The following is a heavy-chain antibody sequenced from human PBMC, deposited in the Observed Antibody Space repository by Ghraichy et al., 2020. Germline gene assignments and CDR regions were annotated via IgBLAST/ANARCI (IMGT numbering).Heavy chain of an antibody. CDR3: AKDQAYYDSTQPFDI. Sequence: GSLRLSCAASEFSFSNYAMSWVRQAPGKGLEWVSTIIGRDGSTYYADSVKGRFTISRDNSKNTLYLQMNSLTAEDTAVYYCAKDQAYYDSTQPFDIWGQGTMVTVSS. D-gene: IGHD3-22*01. J-gene: IGHJ3*02. CDR1: EFSFSNYA. CDR2: IIGRDGST. V-gene: IGHV3-23*01.